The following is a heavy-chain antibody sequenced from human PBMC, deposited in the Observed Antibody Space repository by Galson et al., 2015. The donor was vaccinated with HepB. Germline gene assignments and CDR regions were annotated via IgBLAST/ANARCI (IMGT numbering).Heavy chain of an antibody. CDR3: AKHLGSGYRGLKDAFDI. V-gene: IGHV5-51*01. CDR2: IYPSDSDT. D-gene: IGHD5-24*01. CDR1: GYSFTNYW. Sequence: QSGAEVKKPGESLKISCKGSGYSFTNYWIGWVRQMPGKGLEWMGIIYPSDSDTRYSQSFQGQVTFSVDKSINTAYLQWRSLKASDTAIYYCAKHLGSGYRGLKDAFDIWGQGTMVTVSS. J-gene: IGHJ3*02.